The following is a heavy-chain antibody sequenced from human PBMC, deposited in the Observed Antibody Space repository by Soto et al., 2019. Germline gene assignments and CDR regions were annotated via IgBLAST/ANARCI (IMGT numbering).Heavy chain of an antibody. CDR1: GFTFSSYS. V-gene: IGHV3-48*01. Sequence: GGSLRLSCAASGFTFSSYSMNWVRQAPGKGLEWVSYFCSSCSTIYYADSVKGRFTISRDNAKSSLYLQMNSLRAEDTAVYYCATGIVVVPAAIFGAGKRIDYWGQGTLVTVSS. CDR2: FCSSCSTI. J-gene: IGHJ4*02. D-gene: IGHD2-2*01. CDR3: ATGIVVVPAAIFGAGKRIDY.